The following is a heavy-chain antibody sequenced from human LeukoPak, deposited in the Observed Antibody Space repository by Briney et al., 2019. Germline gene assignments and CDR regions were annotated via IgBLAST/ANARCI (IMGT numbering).Heavy chain of an antibody. CDR2: VSAYNGNT. CDR1: GYTFTSYG. Sequence: GASVKVSCKASGYTFTSYGISWVRQAPGQGLEWMGCVSAYNGNTNYAQTLRGRVTMTTDTSTSTPYMSLRSLRSDGTAVYYCARDRLGNWTLLRKDAFDIWGQGTMVTVSS. J-gene: IGHJ3*02. CDR3: ARDRLGNWTLLRKDAFDI. D-gene: IGHD1-1*01. V-gene: IGHV1-18*01.